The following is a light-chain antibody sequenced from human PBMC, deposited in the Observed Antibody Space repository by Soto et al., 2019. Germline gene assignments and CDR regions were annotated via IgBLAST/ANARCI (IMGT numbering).Light chain of an antibody. Sequence: QSALTQPASVSGSPGQSITISCTGTSRDVGGYKYVSWYQQQPDKAPKLLIFEVNNRPSGISTRFSGSKSGNTASLTISGRLPHDEADYYYASYTSSSTSVIFGRGTKLTVL. V-gene: IGLV2-14*01. CDR1: SRDVGGYKY. CDR2: EVN. CDR3: ASYTSSSTSVI. J-gene: IGLJ2*01.